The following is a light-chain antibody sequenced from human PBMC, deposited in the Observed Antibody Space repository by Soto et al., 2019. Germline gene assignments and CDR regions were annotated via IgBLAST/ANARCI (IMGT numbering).Light chain of an antibody. CDR1: QSVRSS. CDR3: QQYNNWPQT. CDR2: GAS. V-gene: IGKV3-15*01. J-gene: IGKJ1*01. Sequence: EIMLTHSPATLSVSPWDRVTLXFLASQSVRSSVAWYQQKPGQAPRLLIYGASTRATGIPARISGSGSGTEFTLTITSLQSEDFAVYYCQQYNNWPQTFGQGTKVDIK.